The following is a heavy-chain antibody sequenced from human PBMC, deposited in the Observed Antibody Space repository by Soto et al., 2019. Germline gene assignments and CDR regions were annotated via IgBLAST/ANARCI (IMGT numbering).Heavy chain of an antibody. D-gene: IGHD2-8*01. J-gene: IGHJ5*01. CDR3: TRLIGNSWLDS. CDR2: TYYRSKWYN. Sequence: QVQLQQSGPGLVRPSQTLSLTCAISGDSVSTNDATWDWIRQSPSRGLGWLGRTYYRSKWYNDYAESVKGRITITPDTFNNQFSLPLNSVTPDDTAVYYCTRLIGNSWLDSWGQGTLVTVSS. V-gene: IGHV6-1*01. CDR1: GDSVSTNDAT.